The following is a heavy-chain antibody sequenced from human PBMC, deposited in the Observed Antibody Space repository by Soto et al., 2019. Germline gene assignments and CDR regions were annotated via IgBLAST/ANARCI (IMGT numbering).Heavy chain of an antibody. Sequence: QLQLQESGPGLVKPSETLSLTCTVSGGSISSDYWSWIRQSPGKGLEWIGHIYYRGNTNYNSSLKSRVTMSVDMSKTRLSLRLTSVTAADTAVYYCARERPRDGHNSGHSDLDIWGQGTMVTVSS. D-gene: IGHD3-10*01. CDR2: IYYRGNT. V-gene: IGHV4-59*01. CDR1: GGSISSDY. CDR3: ARERPRDGHNSGHSDLDI. J-gene: IGHJ3*02.